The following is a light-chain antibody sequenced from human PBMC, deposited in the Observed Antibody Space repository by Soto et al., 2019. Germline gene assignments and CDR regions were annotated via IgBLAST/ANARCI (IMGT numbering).Light chain of an antibody. CDR1: QSVSTR. V-gene: IGKV3-15*01. Sequence: EILMTQSPATLSVSPGERVTFSCGASQSVSTRLAWYQQKPGQAPRLLIYGASTRAPSIPARFSGSGSATDFTLTISSLKSEDFAVYYCQQYDKWPTWTFGHGTKVDIK. J-gene: IGKJ1*01. CDR3: QQYDKWPTWT. CDR2: GAS.